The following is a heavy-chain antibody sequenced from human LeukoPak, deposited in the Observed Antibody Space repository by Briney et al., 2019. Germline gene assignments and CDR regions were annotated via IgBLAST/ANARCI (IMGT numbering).Heavy chain of an antibody. Sequence: GGSLRLSCAASGFTFSSYAMHWVRQAPGKGLEWVAVISYDGSNKYYADSVKGRFTISRDNSKNTLYLQMNSLRAEDTAVYYCARGSGYDFWSGYYSYYYMDVWGKGTTVTVSS. CDR3: ARGSGYDFWSGYYSYYYMDV. CDR1: GFTFSSYA. CDR2: ISYDGSNK. D-gene: IGHD3-3*01. J-gene: IGHJ6*03. V-gene: IGHV3-30-3*01.